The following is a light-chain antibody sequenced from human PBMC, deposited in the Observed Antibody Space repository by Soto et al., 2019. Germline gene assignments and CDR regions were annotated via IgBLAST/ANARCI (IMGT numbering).Light chain of an antibody. J-gene: IGKJ1*01. V-gene: IGKV3-20*01. CDR2: GAS. CDR1: QSVSSSY. Sequence: EIVLTQSPGTLSLSPGERDTLSCRASQSVSSSYLAWYQQKPGQAPRLLIYGASSRATGIPDRFSGSGSGTYFDPTIRRLVPEELEEYFCQQYGSSPTWTFGQGTKVEIK. CDR3: QQYGSSPTWT.